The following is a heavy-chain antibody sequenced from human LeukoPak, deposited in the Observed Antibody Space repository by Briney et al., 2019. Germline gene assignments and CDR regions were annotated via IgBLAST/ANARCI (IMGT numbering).Heavy chain of an antibody. CDR2: ISAHNGNT. D-gene: IGHD3-22*01. CDR3: ARPYYDSSEAAFDI. CDR1: GYTFTSYG. Sequence: ASVTVSCKASGYTFTSYGISWVRQAPGQGLEWMGWISAHNGNTNYAQKLQGRVTMTTDTSTSTAYMELRSLRSDDTAVYYCARPYYDSSEAAFDIWGQGTMVTVSS. V-gene: IGHV1-18*01. J-gene: IGHJ3*02.